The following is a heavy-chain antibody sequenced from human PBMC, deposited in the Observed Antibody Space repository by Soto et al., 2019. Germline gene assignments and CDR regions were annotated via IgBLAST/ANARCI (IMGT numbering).Heavy chain of an antibody. V-gene: IGHV4-34*01. D-gene: IGHD3-3*01. CDR3: ARGPSYDFWSGYYMRWFDP. Sequence: SQTLSLTCAVYGGSFSGYYWSWIRQPPGKGLEWIGEINHSGSTNYNPSLKSRVTISVDTSKNQFSLKLSSVTAADTAVYYCARGPSYDFWSGYYMRWFDPWGQGTLVTVSS. CDR1: GGSFSGYY. J-gene: IGHJ5*02. CDR2: INHSGST.